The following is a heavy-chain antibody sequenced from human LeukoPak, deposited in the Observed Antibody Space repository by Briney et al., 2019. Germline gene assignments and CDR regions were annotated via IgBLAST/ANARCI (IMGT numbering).Heavy chain of an antibody. CDR1: GFTFSSYS. Sequence: GGSLGLSCAASGFTFSSYSMNWVRQAPGKGLEWVSSISSSSSYIYYADSVKGRFTISRDNAKNSLYLQMNSLRAEDTAVYYCARDVGGAMIVAEYYFDYWGQGTLVTVSS. D-gene: IGHD3-22*01. CDR2: ISSSSSYI. CDR3: ARDVGGAMIVAEYYFDY. J-gene: IGHJ4*02. V-gene: IGHV3-21*01.